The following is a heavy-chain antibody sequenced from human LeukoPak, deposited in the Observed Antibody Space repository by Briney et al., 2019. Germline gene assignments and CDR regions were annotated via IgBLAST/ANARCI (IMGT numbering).Heavy chain of an antibody. V-gene: IGHV1-2*02. J-gene: IGHJ4*02. CDR3: ARASGYSSSWYNGFDY. D-gene: IGHD6-13*01. CDR1: GYTFTGYY. CDR2: INPNSGGT. Sequence: ASVKVSCKASGYTFTGYYMHWVRQAPGQGLEWMGWINPNSGGTNYAQKFQGRVTMTRDTSISTAYMELSSLRSEDTAVYYCARASGYSSSWYNGFDYWGQGTLVTVSS.